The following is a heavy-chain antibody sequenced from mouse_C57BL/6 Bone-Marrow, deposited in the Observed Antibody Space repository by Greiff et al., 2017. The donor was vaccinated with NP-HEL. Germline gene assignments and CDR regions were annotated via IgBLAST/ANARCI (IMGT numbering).Heavy chain of an antibody. V-gene: IGHV1-59*01. J-gene: IGHJ2*01. CDR2: IDPSDSYT. CDR1: GYTFTSYW. CDR3: ARGRLGLDY. D-gene: IGHD4-1*01. Sequence: VQLQQPGAELVRPGTSVKLSCKASGYTFTSYWMHWVKPRPGQGLEWIGVIDPSDSYTNYNQKFKGKATLTVDTSSSTAYMQLSSLTSEDSAVYYCARGRLGLDYWGQGTTLTVSS.